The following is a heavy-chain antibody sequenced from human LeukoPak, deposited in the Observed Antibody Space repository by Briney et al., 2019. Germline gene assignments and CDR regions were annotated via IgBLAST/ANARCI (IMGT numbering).Heavy chain of an antibody. Sequence: ASVKVSCKASGYTFTGYYMHWERQAPGQGLEWMGWISAYNGNTNYAQKLQGRVTMTTDTSTSTAYMELRSLRSDDTAVYYCARVESRSYYYGSGSYQHWGQGTLVTVSS. V-gene: IGHV1-18*04. CDR3: ARVESRSYYYGSGSYQH. J-gene: IGHJ1*01. CDR2: ISAYNGNT. CDR1: GYTFTGYY. D-gene: IGHD3-10*01.